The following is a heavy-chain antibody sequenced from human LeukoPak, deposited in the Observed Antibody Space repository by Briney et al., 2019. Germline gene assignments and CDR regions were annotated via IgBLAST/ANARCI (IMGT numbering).Heavy chain of an antibody. CDR3: ASPYYYGSGSYFYHY. CDR1: AYDFTGYH. Sequence: ASVKVSCKVVAYDFTGYHIHWVRLAPGQGPEWMGRLNPNTGHAVYAFKFQGRVTMTRDTSISTAYMELSRLRSDDTAVYYCASPYYYGSGSYFYHYWGQGTLVTVSS. J-gene: IGHJ4*02. V-gene: IGHV1-2*06. D-gene: IGHD3-10*01. CDR2: LNPNTGHA.